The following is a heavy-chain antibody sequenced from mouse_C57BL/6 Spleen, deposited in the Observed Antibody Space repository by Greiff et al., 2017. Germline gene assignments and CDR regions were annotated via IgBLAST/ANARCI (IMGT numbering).Heavy chain of an antibody. J-gene: IGHJ4*01. CDR1: GFSLTSYA. Sequence: VQLQQSGPGLVAPSQCLSITCTVSGFSLTSYAISWVRQPPGKGLEWLGVIWTGGGTNYNSALKSRLSISKDNSKSQVFLKMNSLQTDDTARYYCARNYYYGSSYPYYAMDYWGQGTSVTVSS. D-gene: IGHD1-1*01. V-gene: IGHV2-9-1*01. CDR3: ARNYYYGSSYPYYAMDY. CDR2: IWTGGGT.